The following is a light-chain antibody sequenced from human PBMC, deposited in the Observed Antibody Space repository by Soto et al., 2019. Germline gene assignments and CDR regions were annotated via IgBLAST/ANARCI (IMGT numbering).Light chain of an antibody. V-gene: IGKV3-15*01. CDR2: RAS. J-gene: IGKJ1*01. CDR1: QNIKNN. Sequence: EIVMTQSPATLSVSPGERATLSCRASQNIKNNLAWYQQKPGQAPRLLIYRASARATGVPARFSGSGSGTDFTLTITRLEPEDFALYYCQQYDGASWTFGQGTKVEIK. CDR3: QQYDGASWT.